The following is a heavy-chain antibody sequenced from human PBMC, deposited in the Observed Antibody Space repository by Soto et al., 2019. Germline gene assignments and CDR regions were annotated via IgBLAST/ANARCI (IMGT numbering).Heavy chain of an antibody. CDR3: AAVSGYSSGWYFDY. CDR2: INPNSGGT. D-gene: IGHD6-19*01. Sequence: ASVKVSCKASGYTFTGYYMHWVRQAPGQGLEWMGWINPNSGGTNYAQKFQGRVSMTRDTSISTAYMELRRLISDDTAVYYCAAVSGYSSGWYFDYWGQGTLVTVSS. CDR1: GYTFTGYY. J-gene: IGHJ4*02. V-gene: IGHV1-2*02.